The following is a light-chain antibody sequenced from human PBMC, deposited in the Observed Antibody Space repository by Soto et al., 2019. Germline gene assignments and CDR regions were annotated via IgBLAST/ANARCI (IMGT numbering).Light chain of an antibody. CDR3: AAWDDSLGGFYV. Sequence: QSVLTQPPSVSAAPGQKVTISCSGSSSNIGGNSVSWYQQLPGTAPKLLIYDDNKRPSGVPDRFSGSKSGTSASLAISGLRSEDEADYYCAAWDDSLGGFYVFGTGTKVTVL. CDR1: SSNIGGNS. J-gene: IGLJ1*01. V-gene: IGLV1-47*01. CDR2: DDN.